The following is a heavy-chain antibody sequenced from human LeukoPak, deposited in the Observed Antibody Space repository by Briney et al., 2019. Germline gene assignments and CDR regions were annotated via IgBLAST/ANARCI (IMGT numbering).Heavy chain of an antibody. CDR1: GFTFANYY. J-gene: IGHJ4*02. CDR3: ARVGGDGSYDLDY. V-gene: IGHV1-46*01. D-gene: IGHD1-26*01. Sequence: GASVKVSCKAPGFTFANYYMHWVRQAPGQGLEWMGIINPSGTTTTYAQKFQGRVIMTRDMSISTAYMELSSLRSEDTAVYYCARVGGDGSYDLDYWGQGTLVTVSS. CDR2: INPSGTTT.